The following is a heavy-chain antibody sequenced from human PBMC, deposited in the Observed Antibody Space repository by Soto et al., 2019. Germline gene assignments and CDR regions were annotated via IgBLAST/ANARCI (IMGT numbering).Heavy chain of an antibody. Sequence: SETLSLTCAAYGGSFSGYYWSWIRQPPGKGLEWIGEINHSGSTNYNPSLKSRVTISVDTSKNQFSLKLSSVTAADTAVYYCARVWFGEYYGMDVWGQGTTVTVSS. D-gene: IGHD3-10*01. CDR3: ARVWFGEYYGMDV. CDR2: INHSGST. CDR1: GGSFSGYY. J-gene: IGHJ6*02. V-gene: IGHV4-34*01.